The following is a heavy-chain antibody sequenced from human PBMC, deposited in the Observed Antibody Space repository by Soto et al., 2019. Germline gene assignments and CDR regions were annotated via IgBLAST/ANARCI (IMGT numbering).Heavy chain of an antibody. CDR3: ARSRGYCSGGSCYSIQQPYYYYYYGMDV. Sequence: GASVKVSCKASGGTFSSYAISWVRQAPGQGLEWMGGIIPIFGTANYAQKFQGRVTITADESTSTAYMELSSLRSEDTAVYYCARSRGYCSGGSCYSIQQPYYYYYYGMDVWGQGTTVTVSS. CDR2: IIPIFGTA. D-gene: IGHD2-15*01. CDR1: GGTFSSYA. J-gene: IGHJ6*02. V-gene: IGHV1-69*13.